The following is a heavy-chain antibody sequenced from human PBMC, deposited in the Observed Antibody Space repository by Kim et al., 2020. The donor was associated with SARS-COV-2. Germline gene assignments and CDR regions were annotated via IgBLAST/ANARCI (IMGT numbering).Heavy chain of an antibody. Sequence: GGSLRLSCAASGFTFSDYYMDWVRQAPGKGLAWVGRSRNKAKSYTTEYAASVKGRFTISRDDSKNSLSLQMNNLKTEDTAVYFCTRVLDVCGQGTT. CDR3: TRVLDV. CDR1: GFTFSDYY. J-gene: IGHJ6*02. V-gene: IGHV3-72*01. CDR2: SRNKAKSYTT.